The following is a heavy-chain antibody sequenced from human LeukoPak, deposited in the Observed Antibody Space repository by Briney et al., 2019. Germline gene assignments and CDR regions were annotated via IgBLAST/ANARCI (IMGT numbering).Heavy chain of an antibody. CDR3: ARGLDTAVFDY. CDR2: IFFRGNT. J-gene: IGHJ4*02. Sequence: PQTLSLTCTVSGGSISSISYYWGWIRQPPGKGLEWIGSIFFRGNTYYNPSLKSRVTLSVDTSKTQFSLKLSSVTAPDTAVYYCARGLDTAVFDYWGQGTLVTVSS. V-gene: IGHV4-39*07. D-gene: IGHD5-18*01. CDR1: GGSISSISYY.